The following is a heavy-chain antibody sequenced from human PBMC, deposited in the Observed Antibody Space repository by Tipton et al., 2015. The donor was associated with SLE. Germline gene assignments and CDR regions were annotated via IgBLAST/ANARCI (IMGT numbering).Heavy chain of an antibody. CDR1: GYTFSSNY. J-gene: IGHJ4*02. Sequence: QLVQSGAEVKKPGASVKVSCTASGYTFSSNYIHWVRQAPGQGLEWMGIVNPDTGGTSYAQRFQGRVTVTADTSSSTVYVELSSLRFEDTAVYYCARGRWADFDYWGQGTLVTVSS. CDR3: ARGRWADFDY. D-gene: IGHD5-24*01. V-gene: IGHV1-46*01. CDR2: VNPDTGGT.